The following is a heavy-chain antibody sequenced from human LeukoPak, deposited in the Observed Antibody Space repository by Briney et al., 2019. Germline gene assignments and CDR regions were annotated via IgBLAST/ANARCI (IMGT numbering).Heavy chain of an antibody. CDR1: GFTFSSYW. J-gene: IGHJ4*02. CDR2: IKQDGGEK. V-gene: IGHV3-7*01. CDR3: AREIVTTTGVPKYYFDS. Sequence: PGGSLRVSCAASGFTFSSYWMSWVRQAPGKVLEWVANIKQDGGEKYYVDSVKGRFTISRDNAENSLYLQMNSLRAEDTAVYFCAREIVTTTGVPKYYFDSWGQGTLVTVSS. D-gene: IGHD5-12*01.